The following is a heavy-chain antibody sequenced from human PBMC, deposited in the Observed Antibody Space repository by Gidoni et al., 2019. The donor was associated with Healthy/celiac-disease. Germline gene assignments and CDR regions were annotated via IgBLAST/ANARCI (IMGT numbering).Heavy chain of an antibody. CDR2: MYHSGST. Sequence: QLQLQASGSGLVQPSQTLSLTCPVSDGSIPRGGYSLSWIRQPPGKGLEWIGSMYHSGSTEYNPVLKSRVTISVDRSKNQFSQKLSAVTAADTDVYYCARVVGGKHYSSSGGHWYLDLWGRGTLVNVSS. CDR1: DGSIPRGGYS. V-gene: IGHV4-30-2*01. D-gene: IGHD6-6*01. CDR3: ARVVGGKHYSSSGGHWYLDL. J-gene: IGHJ2*01.